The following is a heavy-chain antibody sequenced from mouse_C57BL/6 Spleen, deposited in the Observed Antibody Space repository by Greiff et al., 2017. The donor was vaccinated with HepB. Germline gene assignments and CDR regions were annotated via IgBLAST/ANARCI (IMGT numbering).Heavy chain of an antibody. Sequence: EVQLQQSGPELVKPGASVKISCKASGYTFTDYYMNWVKQSHGKSLEWIGDINPNNGGTSYNQKFKGKATLTVDKSSSTAYMELRSLTSEDSAVYYCARSLTTVVEAYWGQGTLVTVSA. CDR2: INPNNGGT. CDR1: GYTFTDYY. CDR3: ARSLTTVVEAY. J-gene: IGHJ3*01. V-gene: IGHV1-26*01. D-gene: IGHD1-1*01.